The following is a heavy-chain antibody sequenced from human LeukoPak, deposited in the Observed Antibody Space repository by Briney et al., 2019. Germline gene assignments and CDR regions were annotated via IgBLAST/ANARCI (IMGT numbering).Heavy chain of an antibody. V-gene: IGHV3-48*03. CDR2: ISSSGSTI. CDR1: GFTFSSHE. D-gene: IGHD3-22*01. Sequence: GGSLGLSCAASGFTFSSHEMNWVRQAPGKGLEWVSYISSSGSTIYYADSVKGRFTISRDNAKNSLYLQMNSLRAEDTAVYYCARNYYDSSGYHDYGYWGRGTLVTVSS. CDR3: ARNYYDSSGYHDYGY. J-gene: IGHJ4*02.